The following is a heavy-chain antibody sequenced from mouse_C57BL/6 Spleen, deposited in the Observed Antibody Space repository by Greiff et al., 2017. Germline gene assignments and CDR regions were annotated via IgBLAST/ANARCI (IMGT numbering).Heavy chain of an antibody. CDR3: AGDSAGYELYY. V-gene: IGHV1-19*01. J-gene: IGHJ2*01. D-gene: IGHD3-2*02. Sequence: VQLQQSGPVLVKPGASVKMSCKASGYTFTDYYMHWVKQSPGKSLEWIGVINPYNGGTSYNQKFKGKATLTVDKSSSTAYMELNSLTSEDSAVDYCAGDSAGYELYYWGQGTTLTVSS. CDR1: GYTFTDYY. CDR2: INPYNGGT.